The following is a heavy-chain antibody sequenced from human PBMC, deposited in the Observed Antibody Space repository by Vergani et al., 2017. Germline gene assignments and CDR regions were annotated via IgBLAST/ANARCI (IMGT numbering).Heavy chain of an antibody. Sequence: EVQLVESGGGLVQPGGSLRLSGAASGFTFSSYWMSWVRQAPGKGLEWVANRKQDGSEKYYVDSVKGRFTISRDNAKNSLYLQMNSLRAEDTAVYYCARDGVAAAGTHPLRYYYYYGMDVWGQGTTVTVSS. V-gene: IGHV3-7*01. CDR2: RKQDGSEK. CDR3: ARDGVAAAGTHPLRYYYYYGMDV. CDR1: GFTFSSYW. D-gene: IGHD6-13*01. J-gene: IGHJ6*02.